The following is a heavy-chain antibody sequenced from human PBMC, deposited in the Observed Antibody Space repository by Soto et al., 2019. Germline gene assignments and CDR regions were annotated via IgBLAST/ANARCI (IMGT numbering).Heavy chain of an antibody. Sequence: GGSLRLSCAASGFTFDDYAMHWVRQAPGKGLEWVSGISWNSGSIGYADSVKGRFTISRDNAKNSLYLQMNSLRAEDTALYYCAKDIGGNDYYFDYWGQGTLVTVSS. CDR3: AKDIGGNDYYFDY. CDR1: GFTFDDYA. J-gene: IGHJ4*02. D-gene: IGHD1-26*01. CDR2: ISWNSGSI. V-gene: IGHV3-9*01.